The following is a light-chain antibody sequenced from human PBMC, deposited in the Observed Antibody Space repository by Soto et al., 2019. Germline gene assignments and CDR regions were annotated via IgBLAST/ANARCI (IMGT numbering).Light chain of an antibody. CDR1: SSDVGSYNL. J-gene: IGLJ1*01. Sequence: QSVLTQPASVSGSPGQSITISCTGSSSDVGSYNLVSWYQQHPGKAPKLMIYAGSKRPSGVSNRFSGSKSGNTASLTISGLQAEDEADYYCCSYAGGGSYVFGPGTKLTVL. V-gene: IGLV2-23*01. CDR2: AGS. CDR3: CSYAGGGSYV.